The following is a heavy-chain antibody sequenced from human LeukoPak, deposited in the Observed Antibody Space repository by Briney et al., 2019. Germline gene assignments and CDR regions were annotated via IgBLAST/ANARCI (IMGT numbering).Heavy chain of an antibody. CDR3: AKINLGFWSHFDY. J-gene: IGHJ4*02. D-gene: IGHD3-3*01. CDR2: IRGSGGTT. Sequence: PGGSLRLSCVDSGFTFSRYWMNWVRQAPGKGLEWVSAIRGSGGTTYYADSVKGRFTISRDNSKNTLYLQMNSPRAEDTAVYYCAKINLGFWSHFDYWGQGTLVTVSS. CDR1: GFTFSRYW. V-gene: IGHV3-23*01.